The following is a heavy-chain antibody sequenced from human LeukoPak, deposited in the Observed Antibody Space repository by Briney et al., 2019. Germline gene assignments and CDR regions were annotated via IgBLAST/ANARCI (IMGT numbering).Heavy chain of an antibody. V-gene: IGHV4-59*01. Sequence: TSETLSLTCTVSGGSIRSYYWSWIRQPPGRGLEWIGYIYYSGSTNYNPSLKSRVSISVDTSKNQFSLKLSSVTAADTAVYYCARTGSTVTMLYPFDHWGQGTLVTVSS. J-gene: IGHJ4*02. CDR1: GGSIRSYY. CDR2: IYYSGST. CDR3: ARTGSTVTMLYPFDH. D-gene: IGHD4-17*01.